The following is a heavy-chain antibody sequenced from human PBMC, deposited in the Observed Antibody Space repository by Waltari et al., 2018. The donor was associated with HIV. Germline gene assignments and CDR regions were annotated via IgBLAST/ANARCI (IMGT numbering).Heavy chain of an antibody. CDR2: LNSGGDST. J-gene: IGHJ4*02. CDR1: GFTFRSYL. V-gene: IGHV3-23*04. CDR3: ASSIVVVFSAMPAIDN. D-gene: IGHD2-15*01. Sequence: EVQLVASGGGLPKPGGSLRLSFAPPGFTFRSYLMNWVRQTPGKGLEWISTLNSGGDSTYYADSVKGRFTISRDNSKNTLSLQMNSLRAEDTAVYYCASSIVVVFSAMPAIDNWGQGVLVTVSS.